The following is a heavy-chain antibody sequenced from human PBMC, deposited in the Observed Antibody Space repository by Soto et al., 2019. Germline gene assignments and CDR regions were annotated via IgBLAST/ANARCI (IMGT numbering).Heavy chain of an antibody. CDR1: GFSFRNHA. D-gene: IGHD3-16*01. V-gene: IGHV3-23*01. CDR3: ARDRGSYGYVN. CDR2: ISGSGNAT. Sequence: EVLLLESGGGLVQPGGSLRLSCATSGFSFRNHAMTWFRQAPGKGLEWVSSISGSGNATYYADSVKGRFTISRDHFKTTLSLQMNSLTGHDTALYYCARDRGSYGYVNWGQGTLVTVSS. J-gene: IGHJ4*02.